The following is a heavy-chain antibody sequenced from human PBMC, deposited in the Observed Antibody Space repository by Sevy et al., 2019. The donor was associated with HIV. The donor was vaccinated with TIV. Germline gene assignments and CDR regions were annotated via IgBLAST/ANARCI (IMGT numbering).Heavy chain of an antibody. CDR3: LRDDFFLGYCSSTSCSRPLYYYYYMDV. V-gene: IGHV3-48*01. CDR1: GFTFSSYS. Sequence: GGSLRLSCAASGFTFSSYSMNWVRQAPGKGLEWVSYISSSSSTIYYADSVKGRFTISRDNAKNSLYLQMNSLRAEDTAVYYCLRDDFFLGYCSSTSCSRPLYYYYYMDVWGKGTTVTVSS. J-gene: IGHJ6*03. D-gene: IGHD2-2*01. CDR2: ISSSSSTI.